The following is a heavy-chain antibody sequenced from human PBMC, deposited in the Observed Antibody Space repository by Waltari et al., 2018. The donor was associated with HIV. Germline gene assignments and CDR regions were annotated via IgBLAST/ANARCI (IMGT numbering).Heavy chain of an antibody. CDR1: GGSISSYY. D-gene: IGHD2-2*01. V-gene: IGHV4-59*01. Sequence: QVQLQESGPGLVKPSETLSLTCTVSGGSISSYYWSWIRQPPGKGLEWIGYIYYSGSTNYNPSLKSRVTISVDTSKNQFSLKLSSVTAADTAMYYCARGGYCSSTSCLLYWGQGTLVTVSS. CDR2: IYYSGST. CDR3: ARGGYCSSTSCLLY. J-gene: IGHJ4*02.